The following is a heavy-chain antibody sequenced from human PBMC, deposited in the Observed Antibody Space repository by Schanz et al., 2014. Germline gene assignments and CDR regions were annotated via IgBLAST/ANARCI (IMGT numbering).Heavy chain of an antibody. V-gene: IGHV3-30*02. CDR2: IRYDGNNK. CDR3: ARPLGPNYYYYGLDV. J-gene: IGHJ6*02. Sequence: VQLVESGGGVVQPGGSLRLSCVASGFTFSNCAMHWVRQAPGKGLEWVTFIRYDGNNKFYADSVKGRFTISRDNSKDTLYLQMNSLRAEDTAVYYCARPLGPNYYYYGLDVWGQGTTVTVSS. CDR1: GFTFSNCA.